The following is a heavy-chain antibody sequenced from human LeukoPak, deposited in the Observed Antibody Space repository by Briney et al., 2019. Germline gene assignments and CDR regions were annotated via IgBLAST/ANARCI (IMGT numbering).Heavy chain of an antibody. V-gene: IGHV3-74*01. CDR1: GFTFTTFW. CDR2: INPDGSTT. D-gene: IGHD3-16*01. Sequence: GGSLRLSCAASGFTFTTFWMNWVRQVPGKGLVWVSLINPDGSTTTYADSVKGRFTISRDNAKNTVFLQMNSLRGDDTAVHYCARDLRGSPDRWGQGTLVTVSS. CDR3: ARDLRGSPDR. J-gene: IGHJ5*02.